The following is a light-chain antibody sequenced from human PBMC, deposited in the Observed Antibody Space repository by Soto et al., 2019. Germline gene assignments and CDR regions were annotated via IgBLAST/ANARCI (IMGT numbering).Light chain of an antibody. CDR2: KAS. J-gene: IGKJ1*01. CDR3: QQYNSYPWT. CDR1: QTISTW. V-gene: IGKV1-5*03. Sequence: IQMTQSPSTLSASVGDRVTFTCRASQTISTWLAWYQQKPGEAPKLLIYKASTLEVGVPSRFSASVSGTEFTLTINTLQPADFATYYGQQYNSYPWTFVQGTKV.